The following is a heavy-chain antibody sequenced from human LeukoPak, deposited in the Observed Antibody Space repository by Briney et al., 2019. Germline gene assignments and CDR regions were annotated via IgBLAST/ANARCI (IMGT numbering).Heavy chain of an antibody. CDR1: GGSISSYY. J-gene: IGHJ4*02. V-gene: IGHV4-59*01. CDR3: ARGRGAPSGY. D-gene: IGHD3-10*01. CDR2: IFYSGST. Sequence: PSETLSLTCTVSGGSISSYYWNWIRQPPGKGLEWIGYIFYSGSTNYNPSLKSRVAISVDTSKNQFSLKLSSVTAADTAVYYCARGRGAPSGYWGQGTLVTVSS.